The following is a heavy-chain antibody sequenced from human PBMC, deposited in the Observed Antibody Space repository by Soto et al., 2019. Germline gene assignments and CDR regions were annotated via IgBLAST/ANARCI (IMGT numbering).Heavy chain of an antibody. D-gene: IGHD2-15*01. J-gene: IGHJ3*02. CDR3: ARGGHLGYCSGGSCLAFDI. CDR2: ISSSSSYT. CDR1: GFTFSDYY. V-gene: IGHV3-11*06. Sequence: GSLRLSCAASGFTFSDYYMSWIRQAPGKGLEWVSYISSSSSYTNYADSVKGRFTISRDNAKNSLYLQMNSLRAEDTAVYYCARGGHLGYCSGGSCLAFDIWGQGTMVTVSS.